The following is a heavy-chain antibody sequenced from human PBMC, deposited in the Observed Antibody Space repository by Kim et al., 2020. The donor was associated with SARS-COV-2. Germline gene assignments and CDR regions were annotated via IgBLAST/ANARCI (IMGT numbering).Heavy chain of an antibody. Sequence: GGSLRLSCAASGFTFSSYGMHWVRQAPGKGLEWVAVILYDGSNKYYADSVKGRFTISRDNSKNTLYLQMNSLRAEDTAVYYCAKDGYYYGSGSYEGDYWGQGTLVTVSS. V-gene: IGHV3-33*06. CDR2: ILYDGSNK. CDR3: AKDGYYYGSGSYEGDY. J-gene: IGHJ4*02. CDR1: GFTFSSYG. D-gene: IGHD3-10*01.